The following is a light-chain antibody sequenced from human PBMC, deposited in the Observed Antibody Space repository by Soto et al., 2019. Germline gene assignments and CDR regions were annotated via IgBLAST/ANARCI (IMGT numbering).Light chain of an antibody. Sequence: ESVLTQSPDTLSLSPGERATLSCRASQSVSSSYLAWYQQKPGQAPRLLIYGASSRATGIPDRFSGSGSGTDFTLTISSLEPEDFALYYCQQYASSPWTFGQGTKVEL. J-gene: IGKJ1*01. CDR2: GAS. V-gene: IGKV3-20*01. CDR3: QQYASSPWT. CDR1: QSVSSSY.